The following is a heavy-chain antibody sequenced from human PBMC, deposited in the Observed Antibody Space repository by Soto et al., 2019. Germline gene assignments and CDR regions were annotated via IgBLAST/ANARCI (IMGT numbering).Heavy chain of an antibody. D-gene: IGHD6-13*01. CDR3: AKDHIAAAGTLNYYYGMDV. CDR1: GFTFSSYG. CDR2: ISYDGSNK. V-gene: IGHV3-30*18. Sequence: QPGGSLRLSCAASGFTFSSYGMHWVRQAPGKGLEWVAVISYDGSNKYYADSVKGRFTISRDNSKNTLYLQMNSLRAEDTAVYYCAKDHIAAAGTLNYYYGMDVWGQGTTVTVSS. J-gene: IGHJ6*02.